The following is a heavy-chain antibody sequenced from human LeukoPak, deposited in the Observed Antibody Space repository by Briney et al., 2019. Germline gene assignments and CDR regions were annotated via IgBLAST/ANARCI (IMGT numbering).Heavy chain of an antibody. CDR2: IYYSGST. CDR3: ARFPSSGSYSDY. CDR1: GGSISSYY. D-gene: IGHD1-26*01. J-gene: IGHJ4*02. V-gene: IGHV4-59*12. Sequence: SETLSLTCTVSGGSISSYYWSWIRQPPGKGLEWIGYIYYSGSTNYNPSLKSRVTISVDTSKNQFSLRLSSVTAADTAVYYCARFPSSGSYSDYWGQGTLVTVSS.